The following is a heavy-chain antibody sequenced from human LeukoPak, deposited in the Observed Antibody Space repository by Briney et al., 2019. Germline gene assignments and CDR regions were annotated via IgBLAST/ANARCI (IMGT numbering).Heavy chain of an antibody. D-gene: IGHD3-9*01. V-gene: IGHV1-24*01. CDR1: GYTLTELS. CDR2: FDPEDGET. CDR3: ARGRSKHRAYYDILTGYPLVS. J-gene: IGHJ3*01. Sequence: ASVKVSCKVSGYTLTELSMHWVRQAPGKGLEWMGGFDPEDGETIYAQKFQGRVTMTRNTSISTAYMELSSLRSEDTAVYYCARGRSKHRAYYDILTGYPLVSWGQGTMVTVSS.